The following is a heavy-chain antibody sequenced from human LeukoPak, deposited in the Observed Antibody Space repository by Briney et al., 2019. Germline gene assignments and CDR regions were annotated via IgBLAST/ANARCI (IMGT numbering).Heavy chain of an antibody. CDR1: GGTFSSYA. Sequence: SVKVSCKASGGTFSSYAISWVRQAPGQGLEWMGRIIPILGIANYAQKFQGRVTITADKSTSTAYMELSSLRSEDTAVYYCALDQGVVGATAFDYWGQGTLVTVSS. D-gene: IGHD1-26*01. CDR2: IIPILGIA. CDR3: ALDQGVVGATAFDY. J-gene: IGHJ4*02. V-gene: IGHV1-69*04.